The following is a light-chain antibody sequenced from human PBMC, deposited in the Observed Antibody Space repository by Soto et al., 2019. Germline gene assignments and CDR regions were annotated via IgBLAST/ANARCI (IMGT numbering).Light chain of an antibody. CDR1: QSVINN. J-gene: IGKJ1*01. CDR3: QQGHNWPWT. CDR2: AVS. V-gene: IGKV3D-15*01. Sequence: EIVMTQSPATLSVSPGERATLSCRASQSVINNLAWYQQKPGQAPRLLIYAVSTRATGIPARFSGSGSGTEFTLTISSLQSEDFAVYYCQQGHNWPWTFGQGTKVEIK.